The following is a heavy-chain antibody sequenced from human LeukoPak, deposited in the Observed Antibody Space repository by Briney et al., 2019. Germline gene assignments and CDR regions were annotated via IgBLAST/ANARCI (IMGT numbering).Heavy chain of an antibody. Sequence: PGGSLRLSCAASGFTFSSYSMNWVRQAPGKGLEWVSSISSSSSYIYYADSVKGRFTISRDNAKNSLYLQMNSLRAEGTAVYYCARDSWIAVGELWSDFDYWGQGTLVTVSS. D-gene: IGHD3-10*01. CDR1: GFTFSSYS. CDR2: ISSSSSYI. V-gene: IGHV3-21*01. J-gene: IGHJ4*02. CDR3: ARDSWIAVGELWSDFDY.